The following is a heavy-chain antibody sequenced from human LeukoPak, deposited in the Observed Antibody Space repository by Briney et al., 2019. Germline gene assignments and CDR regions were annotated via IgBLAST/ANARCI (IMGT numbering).Heavy chain of an antibody. V-gene: IGHV3-21*01. J-gene: IGHJ4*02. CDR1: GFTFSSYT. Sequence: GGSLRLSCAASGFTFSSYTMNWVRQAPGKGLEWVSSISTSSSYIYYADSVKGRFTISRDNAKNSLYLQMNSLRAEDTAVYYCARGDLYYYDSSGGDYWGQGTLVTVSS. D-gene: IGHD3-22*01. CDR3: ARGDLYYYDSSGGDY. CDR2: ISTSSSYI.